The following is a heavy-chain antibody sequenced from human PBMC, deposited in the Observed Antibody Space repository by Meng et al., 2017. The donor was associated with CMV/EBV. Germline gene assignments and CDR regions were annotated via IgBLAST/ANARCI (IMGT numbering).Heavy chain of an antibody. V-gene: IGHV3-30-3*01. CDR1: GFTFSSYA. Sequence: GESLKTSCAAAGFTFSSYAMHWVRQAPGKGLEWVTVKSYDGSNKYYADSVKGRFTISRDNSTNTLYLQMSSLRAEDTAVYYCATDGGLPPYYYGVDVWGQGTTVTVSS. D-gene: IGHD3-16*01. CDR2: KSYDGSNK. CDR3: ATDGGLPPYYYGVDV. J-gene: IGHJ6*02.